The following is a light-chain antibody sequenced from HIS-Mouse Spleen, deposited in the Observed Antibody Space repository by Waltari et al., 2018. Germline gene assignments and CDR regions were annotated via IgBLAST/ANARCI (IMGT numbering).Light chain of an antibody. CDR1: ISNVVCYNY. J-gene: IGLJ1*01. CDR2: DVS. V-gene: IGLV2-14*03. Sequence: QSALTQPASVSGSPGQSITIPCTGTISNVVCYNYLSWYQQHPGKAPKLIIYDVSNRPSGVSNRFSGSKSGNTASLTISGLQAEDEADYYCSSYTSSSTYVFGTGTKVTVL. CDR3: SSYTSSSTYV.